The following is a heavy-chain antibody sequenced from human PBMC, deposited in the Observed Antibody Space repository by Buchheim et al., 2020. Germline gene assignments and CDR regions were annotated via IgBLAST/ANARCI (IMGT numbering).Heavy chain of an antibody. Sequence: QVQLQQWGAGLLKPSETLSLTCAVYGGSFSGYYWSWIRQPPGKGLEWIGEINHSGSTNYNPSLKSRVTISVDTSKNQFSLKLSSVTAADTAVYYCAGPSTGPTYYYYYYGMDVWGQGTT. J-gene: IGHJ6*02. V-gene: IGHV4-34*01. CDR1: GGSFSGYY. D-gene: IGHD4-17*01. CDR3: AGPSTGPTYYYYYYGMDV. CDR2: INHSGST.